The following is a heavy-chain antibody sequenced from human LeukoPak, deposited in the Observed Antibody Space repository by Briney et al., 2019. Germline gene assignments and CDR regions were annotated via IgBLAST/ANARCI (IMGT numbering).Heavy chain of an antibody. D-gene: IGHD6-13*01. Sequence: ASVKVSCKASGGTFSSYAISRVRQAPGQGLEWMGGIIPIFGTANYAQKFQGRVTITTDESTSTAYMELSSLRSEDTAVYYCAGHSSSWYTGTYNWFDPWGQGTLVTVSS. V-gene: IGHV1-69*05. CDR1: GGTFSSYA. J-gene: IGHJ5*02. CDR3: AGHSSSWYTGTYNWFDP. CDR2: IIPIFGTA.